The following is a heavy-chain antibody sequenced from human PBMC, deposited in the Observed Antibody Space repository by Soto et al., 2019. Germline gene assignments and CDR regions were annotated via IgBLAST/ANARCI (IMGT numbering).Heavy chain of an antibody. CDR3: AKDRGRGYSSSWFYYYGMDV. V-gene: IGHV3-23*01. CDR2: ISGSGGST. Sequence: GGSLRLSCAASGFTFRRYAMSWVRQAPGKGLEWVSAISGSGGSTYYADSVKGRFTISRDNSKNTLYLQMNSLRAEDTAVYYCAKDRGRGYSSSWFYYYGMDVWGQGTTVTVSS. D-gene: IGHD6-13*01. CDR1: GFTFRRYA. J-gene: IGHJ6*02.